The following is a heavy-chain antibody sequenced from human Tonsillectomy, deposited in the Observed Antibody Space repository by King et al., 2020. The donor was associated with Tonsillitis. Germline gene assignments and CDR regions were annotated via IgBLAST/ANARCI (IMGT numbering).Heavy chain of an antibody. CDR3: AKDLYESSGSVFDY. D-gene: IGHD3-22*01. CDR2: ISWNSETI. J-gene: IGHJ4*02. CDR1: GFTFEDYS. V-gene: IGHV3-9*01. Sequence: VQLVESGGGLVQPGRSLRLSCAASGFTFEDYSMHWVRQVPGKGLEWVSGISWNSETIGYADSVKGRFTIFRDNANNYLYLQMNSLRAEDTALYYCAKDLYESSGSVFDYWGQGTLVPVSS.